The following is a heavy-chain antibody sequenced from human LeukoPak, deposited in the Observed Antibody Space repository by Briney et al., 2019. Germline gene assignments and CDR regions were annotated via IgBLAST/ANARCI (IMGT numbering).Heavy chain of an antibody. CDR2: IIPIFGTA. CDR3: ARDFKAYGSGSYSFDY. J-gene: IGHJ4*02. V-gene: IGHV1-69*13. D-gene: IGHD3-10*01. CDR1: GYTFSSYA. Sequence: ASVKVSCKASGYTFSSYAISWVRQAPGQGLEWMGGIIPIFGTANYAQKFQGRVTITADESTSTAYMELSSLRSEDTAVYYCARDFKAYGSGSYSFDYWGQGTLVTVSS.